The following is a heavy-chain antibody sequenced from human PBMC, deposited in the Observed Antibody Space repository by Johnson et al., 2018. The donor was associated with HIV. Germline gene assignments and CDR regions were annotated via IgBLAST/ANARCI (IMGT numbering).Heavy chain of an antibody. CDR3: ARLPSGYSRDDLDI. V-gene: IGHV3-30*03. D-gene: IGHD5-18*01. J-gene: IGHJ3*02. CDR2: ISYDGTNK. Sequence: QVQLVESGGGLVQPGRSLRLSCAASGFTFDDYAMHWVRQAPGKGLEWVALISYDGTNKYYADSVKGRFTTSRDNSKNTLYLQMSSLRTEDTAVYYCARLPSGYSRDDLDIWGQGTMVTVSS. CDR1: GFTFDDYA.